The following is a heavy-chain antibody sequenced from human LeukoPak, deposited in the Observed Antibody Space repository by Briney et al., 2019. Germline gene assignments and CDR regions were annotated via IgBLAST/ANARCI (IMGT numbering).Heavy chain of an antibody. CDR1: GFSFSSYS. CDR2: ISSSSSYI. D-gene: IGHD3-10*01. V-gene: IGHV3-21*01. Sequence: PGGSLRLSCAASGFSFSSYSMNWVRQAPGKELEWVSSISSSSSYIYYADSVKGRFTISRDNAKNSLYLQMNSLRAEDMAVYYCASTNYYGSGSYLDYWGQGTLVTVSS. J-gene: IGHJ4*02. CDR3: ASTNYYGSGSYLDY.